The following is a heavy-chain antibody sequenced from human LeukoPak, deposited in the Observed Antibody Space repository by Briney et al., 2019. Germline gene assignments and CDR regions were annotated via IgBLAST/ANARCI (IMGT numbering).Heavy chain of an antibody. CDR1: GFTVSSNY. CDR2: IYSGGST. Sequence: PGGSLRLSCAASGFTVSSNYMSWVRQAPGKGLEWVSVIYSGGSTYYADSVKGRFTISRDNSKNTLYLQMNSLRAEDTAVYYCAKPGGYCSSTSCPHYYYYGMDVWGQGTTVTVSS. V-gene: IGHV3-53*01. J-gene: IGHJ6*02. CDR3: AKPGGYCSSTSCPHYYYYGMDV. D-gene: IGHD2-2*01.